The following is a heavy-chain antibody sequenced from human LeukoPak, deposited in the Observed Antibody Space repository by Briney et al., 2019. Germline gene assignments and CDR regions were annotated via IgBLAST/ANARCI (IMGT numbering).Heavy chain of an antibody. CDR3: ARHYGSGSYSRFDP. Sequence: GGSLRLSCAASGFTFNNYNMNWVRQAPGKALEWVSSITSSGAYIFYADSVKGRFTISRDNAKDSLYLQMNSLGPEDTAVYYCARHYGSGSYSRFDPWGQGTLVTVSS. J-gene: IGHJ5*02. CDR1: GFTFNNYN. V-gene: IGHV3-21*01. CDR2: ITSSGAYI. D-gene: IGHD3-10*01.